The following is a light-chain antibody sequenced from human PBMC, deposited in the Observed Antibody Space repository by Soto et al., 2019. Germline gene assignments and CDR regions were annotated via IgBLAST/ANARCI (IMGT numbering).Light chain of an antibody. CDR1: QSVSSNY. CDR2: GAS. V-gene: IGKV3-20*01. Sequence: EIVLTQSPGTLSLSPVDGATLSCMASQSVSSNYLAWYQQKPGQAPRLLIYGASTRATGIPDRFSGSGSGTDFTLTISRLDPEDFAVYYCQQYDSSPRTFGQGTKVDIK. CDR3: QQYDSSPRT. J-gene: IGKJ1*01.